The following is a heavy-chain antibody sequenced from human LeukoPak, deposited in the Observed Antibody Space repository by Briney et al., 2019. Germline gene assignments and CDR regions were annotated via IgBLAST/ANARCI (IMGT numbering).Heavy chain of an antibody. Sequence: ASVKVSCKASGYTFTSYEIQWLRQATGQGPEWMGWMNPNSSNTGSAQNFQGRVTMTRDTSISTAYMELSSLRSEDTAVYYCARGGATSSWYWFFWGQGTLVTVSS. J-gene: IGHJ4*02. D-gene: IGHD6-13*01. CDR2: MNPNSSNT. CDR3: ARGGATSSWYWFF. V-gene: IGHV1-8*01. CDR1: GYTFTSYE.